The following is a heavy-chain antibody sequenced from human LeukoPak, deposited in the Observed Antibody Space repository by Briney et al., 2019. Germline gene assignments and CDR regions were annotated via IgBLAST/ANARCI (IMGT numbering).Heavy chain of an antibody. CDR3: ERDIEGAMDIRDY. CDR1: GYTFTGYY. V-gene: IGHV1-2*02. D-gene: IGHD3-16*01. J-gene: IGHJ4*02. CDR2: INPNSGGT. Sequence: GSVKVSCKASGYTFTGYYMHWVRQAPGQGLEWMGWINPNSGGTNYAQKFQGRVTMTRDTSISTAYMELSRLRSDDTAVYYCERDIEGAMDIRDYWGQGTLVTISS.